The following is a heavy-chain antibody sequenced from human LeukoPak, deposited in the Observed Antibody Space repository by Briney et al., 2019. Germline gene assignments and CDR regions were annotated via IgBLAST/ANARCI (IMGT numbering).Heavy chain of an antibody. CDR3: AKDFVPRGGSYFPGFDY. D-gene: IGHD1-26*01. CDR1: GLTFSIYV. Sequence: PGGSLRLSCAASGLTFSIYVMNWVRQAPGKGLEWVSSISGSGDSTYYAGSVMGRFTISRDNSKNTLYLQMNSPRTEDTAVYYCAKDFVPRGGSYFPGFDYWGQGTLVIVSS. V-gene: IGHV3-23*01. J-gene: IGHJ4*02. CDR2: ISGSGDST.